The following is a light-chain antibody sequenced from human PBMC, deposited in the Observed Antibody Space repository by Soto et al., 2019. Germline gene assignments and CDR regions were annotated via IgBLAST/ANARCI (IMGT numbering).Light chain of an antibody. CDR3: QQTYSNPRM. CDR2: AAS. Sequence: IQMTQSPSSLSASVGGKVTITCRASKNINKYLNWYKQKPGKAPELLIYAASNLQIGVTSRFSGNGSGTDFTLTVSSVQPEDFATCYCQQTYSNPRMFGQGTRWIS. CDR1: KNINKY. V-gene: IGKV1-39*01. J-gene: IGKJ1*01.